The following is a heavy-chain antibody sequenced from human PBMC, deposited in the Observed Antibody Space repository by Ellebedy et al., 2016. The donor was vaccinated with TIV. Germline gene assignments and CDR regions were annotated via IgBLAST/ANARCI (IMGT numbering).Heavy chain of an antibody. Sequence: PGGSLRLSCAASGFTFSSYGMHWVRQAPGKGLGWVAVIWYDGSNKYYADSVKVRFTISRDNSNNTLYLQMTSLRAEDTAVYYCARVEGVIPGTKWFDPWGQGTLVTVSS. J-gene: IGHJ5*02. CDR3: ARVEGVIPGTKWFDP. V-gene: IGHV3-33*08. CDR2: IWYDGSNK. CDR1: GFTFSSYG. D-gene: IGHD1-7*01.